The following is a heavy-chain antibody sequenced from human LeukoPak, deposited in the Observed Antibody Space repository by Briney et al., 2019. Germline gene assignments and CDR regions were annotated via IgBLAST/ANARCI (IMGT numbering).Heavy chain of an antibody. CDR1: GGTFSSYA. Sequence: SVKVSCKASGGTFSSYAISWVRQAPGPRLEWLGGFIAIFGAANYAQTFQGRVTITTEESPSTACIELRSPMSAPTALSYCTRDPLNGYTQGILDYWGQGTLVTVSS. CDR3: TRDPLNGYTQGILDY. CDR2: FIAIFGAA. V-gene: IGHV1-69*05. J-gene: IGHJ4*02. D-gene: IGHD5-24*01.